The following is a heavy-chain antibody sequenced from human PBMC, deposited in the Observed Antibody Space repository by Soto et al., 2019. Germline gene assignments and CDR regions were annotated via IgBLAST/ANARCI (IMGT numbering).Heavy chain of an antibody. Sequence: QVQLVQSGAEVRKPGSSVTVSCRSSGDSFNDYYIHWARQAPGQGFEWMGWINPNGGVTKYAQKFQGWVSMTRDTSIRTVYMQLSRLRSDDTAVYYCARESGGATATLDYYYFYMDVWGTGTTVNVS. J-gene: IGHJ6*03. CDR2: INPNGGVT. D-gene: IGHD5-12*01. CDR3: ARESGGATATLDYYYFYMDV. V-gene: IGHV1-2*04. CDR1: GDSFNDYY.